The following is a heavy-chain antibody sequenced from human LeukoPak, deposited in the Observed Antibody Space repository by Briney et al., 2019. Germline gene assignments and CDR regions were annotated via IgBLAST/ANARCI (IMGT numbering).Heavy chain of an antibody. CDR2: IRYDGSTK. V-gene: IGHV3-30*02. Sequence: GGSLRLSCAVSGFIFTDYGMHWVRQAPGKGLEWVAFIRYDGSTKYYVDSVKGRFTISRDNSKNMLFLQMNSLRGGDTAVYYCAKEGTASKPSDLDYWGQGTLVTASS. J-gene: IGHJ4*02. D-gene: IGHD1/OR15-1a*01. CDR3: AKEGTASKPSDLDY. CDR1: GFIFTDYG.